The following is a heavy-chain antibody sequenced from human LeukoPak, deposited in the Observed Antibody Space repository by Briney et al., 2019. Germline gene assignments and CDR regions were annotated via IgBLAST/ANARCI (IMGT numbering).Heavy chain of an antibody. CDR3: ARDDRSGYCSSTSCYRWFDP. V-gene: IGHV1-18*01. CDR1: GYTFTSYG. J-gene: IGHJ5*02. Sequence: ASVKVSCKASGYTFTSYGISWVRQAPGQGLEWMGWISAYNGNTNYAQKLQGRVTMTTDTSTSTAYMELRSLRSDDTAVYYCARDDRSGYCSSTSCYRWFDPWGQGTLVTVSS. CDR2: ISAYNGNT. D-gene: IGHD2-2*01.